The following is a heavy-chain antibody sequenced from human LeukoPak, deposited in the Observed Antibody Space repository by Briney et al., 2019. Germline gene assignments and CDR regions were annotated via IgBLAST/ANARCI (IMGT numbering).Heavy chain of an antibody. Sequence: GASVKVSCKASGYTFFSSDITWVRQAPGQGLEWIGRISTSNGDTNYAAKLQGRVTMTTDTSTSTVYMELGGLTFDDTAVYFCARDPYHRLGPPLDLWGQGALVTVSS. CDR2: ISTSNGDT. CDR3: ARDPYHRLGPPLDL. D-gene: IGHD1-14*01. V-gene: IGHV1-18*01. J-gene: IGHJ5*02. CDR1: GYTFFSSD.